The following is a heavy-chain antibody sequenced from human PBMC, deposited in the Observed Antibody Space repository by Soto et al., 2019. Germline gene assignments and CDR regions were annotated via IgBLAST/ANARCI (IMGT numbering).Heavy chain of an antibody. CDR1: GGTISSGGYY. J-gene: IGHJ6*02. Sequence: PSETLSLTSTVSGGTISSGGYYWSWIRQHPGKGLEWIGYIYYSGSTYYNPSLKSRVTISVDTSKNQFSLKLSSVTAADTAVYCCARVPMAPSHGMDVWGQGTTVTVSS. V-gene: IGHV4-31*03. D-gene: IGHD3-10*01. CDR2: IYYSGST. CDR3: ARVPMAPSHGMDV.